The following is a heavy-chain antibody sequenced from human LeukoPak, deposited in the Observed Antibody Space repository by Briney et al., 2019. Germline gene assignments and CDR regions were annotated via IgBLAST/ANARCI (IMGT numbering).Heavy chain of an antibody. CDR3: ARHRCSSTSCYFRAWYMDV. J-gene: IGHJ6*03. V-gene: IGHV4-38-2*01. CDR1: GYSISSGYY. D-gene: IGHD2-2*01. Sequence: SETLSLTCAVPGYSISSGYYWGWIRQPPGKGLEWIGSIYHSGSTYYNPSLKSRVTISVDTSKNQFSLKLSSVTAADTAVYYCARHRCSSTSCYFRAWYMDVWGKGTTVTVSS. CDR2: IYHSGST.